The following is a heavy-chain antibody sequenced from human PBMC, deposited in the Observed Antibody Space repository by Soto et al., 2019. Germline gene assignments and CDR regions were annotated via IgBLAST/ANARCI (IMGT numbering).Heavy chain of an antibody. CDR1: GYTFSVDY. CDR3: ASHYDMWSGYLSPVDY. D-gene: IGHD3-3*01. Sequence: GGSLRLSCAASGYTFSVDYMRWIRQAPGKGLEWISYIDTSGTKIYYADSVKGRFTITRDNAKNSLYLEMNSLRDEDTAVYYCASHYDMWSGYLSPVDYWGQGTLVTVSS. CDR2: IDTSGTKI. V-gene: IGHV3-11*01. J-gene: IGHJ4*02.